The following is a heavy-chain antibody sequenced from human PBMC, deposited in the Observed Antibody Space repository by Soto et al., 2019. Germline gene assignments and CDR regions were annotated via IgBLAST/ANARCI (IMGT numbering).Heavy chain of an antibody. CDR1: GGSFSGYY. CDR2: INHSGST. V-gene: IGHV4-34*01. J-gene: IGHJ5*02. Sequence: SETLSLTCAVYGGSFSGYYWSWIRQPPGKGLEWIGEINHSGSTNYNPSLKSRVTISVDTSKNQFSLKLSSVTAADTAVYYCARGGALAARPDRRYPRSSRGYWFDPWGQGTLVTVSS. D-gene: IGHD6-6*01. CDR3: ARGGALAARPDRRYPRSSRGYWFDP.